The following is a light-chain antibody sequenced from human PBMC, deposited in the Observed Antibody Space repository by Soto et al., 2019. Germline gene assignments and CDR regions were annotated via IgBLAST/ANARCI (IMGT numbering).Light chain of an antibody. V-gene: IGLV6-57*01. CDR1: SGSIASNY. Sequence: QSVSESPGKTVTISCTRSSGSIASNYVQWYQQRPGSSPTTVIYEDNQRPSGVPDRFSGSIDSSSNSASLTISGLKTEDEADYYCQSYDSSNQVFGGGTKLTVI. CDR3: QSYDSSNQV. J-gene: IGLJ2*01. CDR2: EDN.